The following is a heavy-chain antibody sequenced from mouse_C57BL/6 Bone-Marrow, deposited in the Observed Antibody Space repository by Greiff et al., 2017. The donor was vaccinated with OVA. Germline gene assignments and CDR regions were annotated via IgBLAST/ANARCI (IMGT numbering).Heavy chain of an antibody. D-gene: IGHD2-2*01. CDR3: AREGLSYGYDGGYYFDY. CDR2: IHPNSGST. CDR1: GYTFTSYW. J-gene: IGHJ2*01. Sequence: QVQLQQPGAELVKPGASVKLSCKASGYTFTSYWMHWVKQRPGQGLEWIGMIHPNSGSTNYNEKFKSKATLTVDKSSSTAYMQLSSLTSEDSAVYYCAREGLSYGYDGGYYFDYWGQGTTLTVSS. V-gene: IGHV1-64*01.